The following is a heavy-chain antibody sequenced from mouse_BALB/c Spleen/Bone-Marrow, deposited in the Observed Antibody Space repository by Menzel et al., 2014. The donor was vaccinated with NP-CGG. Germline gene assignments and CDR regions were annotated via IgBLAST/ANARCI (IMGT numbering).Heavy chain of an antibody. Sequence: VQLQQSGAELVKPGASVKLSCTASGFNIKDTYMHWVKQRPEQGLEWIGRIDPANGNTKYDPKSQGKATITADTSSNTAYLQLSSLPSEDTAVYYCTTYYGSRFTYWGQGTLVTVSA. CDR1: GFNIKDTY. CDR3: TTYYGSRFTY. D-gene: IGHD2-9*01. V-gene: IGHV14-3*02. J-gene: IGHJ3*01. CDR2: IDPANGNT.